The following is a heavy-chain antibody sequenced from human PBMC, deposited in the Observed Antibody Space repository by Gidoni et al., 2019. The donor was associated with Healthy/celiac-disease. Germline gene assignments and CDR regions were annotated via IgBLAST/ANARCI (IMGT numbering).Heavy chain of an antibody. Sequence: EVQLVESGGGLVQPGGSLRLSCAASGFTFSSYDMHWVRQATGKGLEWVSAIGTAGDTYYPGSVKGRFTISRENAKNSLYLQMNSLRAGDTAVYYCARGIGYYGSGTHFNYWGQVTLVTVSS. CDR1: GFTFSSYD. CDR3: ARGIGYYGSGTHFNY. V-gene: IGHV3-13*01. D-gene: IGHD3-10*01. J-gene: IGHJ4*02. CDR2: IGTAGDT.